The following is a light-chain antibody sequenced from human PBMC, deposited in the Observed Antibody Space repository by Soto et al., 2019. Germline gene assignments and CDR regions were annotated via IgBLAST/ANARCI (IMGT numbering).Light chain of an antibody. Sequence: DVQITQSPSSLSASVGDRVTITCRASQNIDIYLNWYQQKPGRPPTLLIYTTSRLQSGVPTRFSGSGSGTDFTLTISNLQPKDFATYSCHQSYITPPAFGQGTKVDIK. CDR2: TTS. CDR3: HQSYITPPA. CDR1: QNIDIY. V-gene: IGKV1-39*01. J-gene: IGKJ2*01.